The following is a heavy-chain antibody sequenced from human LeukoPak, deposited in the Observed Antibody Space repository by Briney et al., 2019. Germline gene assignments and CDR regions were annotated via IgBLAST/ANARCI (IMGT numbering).Heavy chain of an antibody. Sequence: GGSLRLSCAASGFTFSSYAMHWVRQAPGKGLEWVAVISYDGSNKYYADSVKGRFTIFRDNSKSTLYLQMNSLRAEDTAVYYCASEGAYYYDSSGDAFDIWGQGTMVTVSS. CDR2: ISYDGSNK. J-gene: IGHJ3*02. CDR3: ASEGAYYYDSSGDAFDI. V-gene: IGHV3-30*01. D-gene: IGHD3-22*01. CDR1: GFTFSSYA.